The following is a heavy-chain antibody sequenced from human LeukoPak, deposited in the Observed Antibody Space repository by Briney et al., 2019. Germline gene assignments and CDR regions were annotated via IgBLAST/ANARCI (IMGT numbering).Heavy chain of an antibody. D-gene: IGHD3-3*01. CDR3: ARGSYFWSGYSDNWFDP. CDR2: MNPNSGNT. Sequence: ASVKVSCKASGYTFTSYDINWVRQATGQGLEWMGWMNPNSGNTGYAQKFQGRVTMTRNTSISTAYMELSSLRSEDTAVYYCARGSYFWSGYSDNWFDPWGQGTLVTVSS. CDR1: GYTFTSYD. V-gene: IGHV1-8*01. J-gene: IGHJ5*02.